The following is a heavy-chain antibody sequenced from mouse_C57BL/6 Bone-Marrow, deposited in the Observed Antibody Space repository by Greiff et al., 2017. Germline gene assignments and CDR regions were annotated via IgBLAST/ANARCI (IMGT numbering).Heavy chain of an antibody. D-gene: IGHD1-1*01. CDR2: INYDGSST. V-gene: IGHV5-16*01. CDR1: GFTFSDYY. CDR3: ARYYYGSSYGYFDV. J-gene: IGHJ1*03. Sequence: LMESEGGLVQPGSSMKLSCTASGFTFSDYYMAWVRQVPEKGLEWVANINYDGSSTYYLDSLKSRFIISRDNAKNILYLQMSSLKSEDTATYYCARYYYGSSYGYFDVWGTGTTVTVSS.